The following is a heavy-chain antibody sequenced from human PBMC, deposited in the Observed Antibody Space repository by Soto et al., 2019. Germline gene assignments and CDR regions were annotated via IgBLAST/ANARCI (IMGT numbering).Heavy chain of an antibody. V-gene: IGHV3-7*03. Sequence: PGGSLRLSCAASGFTFSSYWMSWVRQAPGKGLEWVANIKQDGSEKYYVDSVKGRFTISRDNAKNSLYLQMNSLRAEDTAVYYCARDIVVVPAATGGHFDYWGQGTLVTVSS. J-gene: IGHJ4*02. D-gene: IGHD2-2*01. CDR3: ARDIVVVPAATGGHFDY. CDR2: IKQDGSEK. CDR1: GFTFSSYW.